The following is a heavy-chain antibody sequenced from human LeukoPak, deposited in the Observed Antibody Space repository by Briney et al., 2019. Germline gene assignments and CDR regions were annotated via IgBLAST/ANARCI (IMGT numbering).Heavy chain of an antibody. CDR2: IYYTGST. V-gene: IGHV4-59*12. J-gene: IGHJ6*03. Sequence: PSETLSLTCTVSGGSISPSYWNWIRQPPGKGLEWIGYIYYTGSTRYNPSLKSRVTISVDTSKNQFSLKLSSVTAADTAVYYCARDLDFWSGKNNYYYYYMDVWGKGTTVTVSS. CDR1: GGSISPSY. CDR3: ARDLDFWSGKNNYYYYYMDV. D-gene: IGHD3-3*01.